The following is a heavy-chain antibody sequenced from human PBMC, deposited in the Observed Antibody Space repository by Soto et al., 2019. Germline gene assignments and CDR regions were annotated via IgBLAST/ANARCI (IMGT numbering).Heavy chain of an antibody. Sequence: QITLKAPGPTLVKPTQTLTLTCTFTGFSLTTSGVGVVWLHPPPGTALEWLAPIYWDADKRYRPTLKGRLTITKVTSKNQVVLSMSKISPVDTATYFCALKLSDSTGWIIELFDYWCPGILVTVSS. V-gene: IGHV2-5*02. D-gene: IGHD3-22*01. CDR3: ALKLSDSTGWIIELFDY. J-gene: IGHJ4*02. CDR1: GFSLTTSGVG. CDR2: IYWDADK.